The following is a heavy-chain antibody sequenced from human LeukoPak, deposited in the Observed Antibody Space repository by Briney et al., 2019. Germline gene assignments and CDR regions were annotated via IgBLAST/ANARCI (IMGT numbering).Heavy chain of an antibody. Sequence: GGSLRLSCAAPGFTFSSYSMNWVRQAPGMGLEWVSSISSSSSYIYYADSVKGRFTISRDNAKNSLYLQMNSLRAEDTAVYYCARDPSYYYDSGGYSPDYWGQGTLVTVSS. J-gene: IGHJ4*02. CDR1: GFTFSSYS. CDR3: ARDPSYYYDSGGYSPDY. D-gene: IGHD3-22*01. CDR2: ISSSSSYI. V-gene: IGHV3-21*01.